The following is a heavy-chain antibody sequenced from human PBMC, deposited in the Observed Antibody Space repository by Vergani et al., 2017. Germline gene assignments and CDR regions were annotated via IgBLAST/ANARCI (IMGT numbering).Heavy chain of an antibody. Sequence: EVQLVESGGGLVQPGRSLRLSCAASGFTFDDYAMHWVRQAPGKGLEWVSGISWNSGSIGYADSVKGRFTISRDNAKNSLYLQMNSLRAEDTALYYCAKRRDGYNWSYDDAFDIWGQGTMVTVSS. V-gene: IGHV3-9*01. CDR3: AKRRDGYNWSYDDAFDI. D-gene: IGHD5-24*01. CDR2: ISWNSGSI. CDR1: GFTFDDYA. J-gene: IGHJ3*02.